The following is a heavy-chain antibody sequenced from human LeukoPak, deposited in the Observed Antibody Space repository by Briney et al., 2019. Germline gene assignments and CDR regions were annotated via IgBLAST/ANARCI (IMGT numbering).Heavy chain of an antibody. D-gene: IGHD3-10*01. CDR3: ARAGYGSGSYLIHYFDY. J-gene: IGHJ4*02. CDR1: GGSISSYY. Sequence: SETLSLTCTVSGGSISSYYWSWIRQPPGKGLEWIGYIYYSGGTNYNPSLKSRVTISVDTSKNQFSLKLSSVTAADTAVYYCARAGYGSGSYLIHYFDYWGQGTLVTVSS. V-gene: IGHV4-59*01. CDR2: IYYSGGT.